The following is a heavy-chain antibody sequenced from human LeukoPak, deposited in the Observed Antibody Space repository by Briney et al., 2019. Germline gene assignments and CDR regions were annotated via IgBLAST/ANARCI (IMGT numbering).Heavy chain of an antibody. Sequence: PGGSLRLSCTASEFVVSSNYMSWVRQTPGKGLEWVSVIYAGGTKKYADSVKGRFTISRDDSKNTVYLQMNSLRAEDTAIYYCFAYYYDSETYYSFDYWGLGTLVTVSS. D-gene: IGHD3-22*01. CDR2: IYAGGTK. V-gene: IGHV3-66*01. CDR3: FAYYYDSETYYSFDY. CDR1: EFVVSSNY. J-gene: IGHJ4*02.